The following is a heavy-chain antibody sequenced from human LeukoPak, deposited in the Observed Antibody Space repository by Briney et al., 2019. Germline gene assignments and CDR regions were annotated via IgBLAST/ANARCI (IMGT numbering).Heavy chain of an antibody. CDR1: PGSIANDYY. D-gene: IGHD3-3*01. CDR2: MHQSGST. V-gene: IGHV4-38-2*02. Sequence: KASETLSLTCTVSPGSIANDYYWGWIRQPPGKGLEWMGSMHQSGSTYYNPSLKSRVTISVDTSKSQFSLKLSSVTAADTAVYYCAGFTYYDFWSGYSDYWGQGTLVTVSS. CDR3: AGFTYYDFWSGYSDY. J-gene: IGHJ4*02.